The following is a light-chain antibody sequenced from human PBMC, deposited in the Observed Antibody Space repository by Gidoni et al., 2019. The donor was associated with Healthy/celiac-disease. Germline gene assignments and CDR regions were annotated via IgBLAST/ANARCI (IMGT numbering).Light chain of an antibody. V-gene: IGLV3-21*02. CDR3: QVWDSRSDHVV. CDR1: TIGSKS. Sequence: SYVLTQPPSLSGDPGQTARTTCGENTIGSKSVPWYQLKPGQATVLVVYADSDRPSGIPERFSGSNSGNTATLTMRRVEAGDEADDYCQVWDSRSDHVVFGGGTKLHVL. J-gene: IGLJ2*01. CDR2: ADS.